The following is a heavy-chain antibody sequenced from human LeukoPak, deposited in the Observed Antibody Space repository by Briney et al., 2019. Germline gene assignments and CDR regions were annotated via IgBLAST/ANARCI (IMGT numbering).Heavy chain of an antibody. V-gene: IGHV1-69*04. Sequence: SVKVSCKASGGTFSSYAISWVRQAPGQGLEWMGRIIPILGIANYAQKFQGRVTITADKSTSTAYMELSSLRSEDTAVYYCARNVVGYCSGGSCLLSFDYWGQGTLVTVSS. CDR1: GGTFSSYA. D-gene: IGHD2-15*01. CDR3: ARNVVGYCSGGSCLLSFDY. CDR2: IIPILGIA. J-gene: IGHJ4*02.